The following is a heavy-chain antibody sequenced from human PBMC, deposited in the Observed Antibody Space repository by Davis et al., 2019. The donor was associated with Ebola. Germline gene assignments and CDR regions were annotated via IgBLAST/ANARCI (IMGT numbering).Heavy chain of an antibody. J-gene: IGHJ4*02. CDR1: GFTFSRYW. Sequence: GESLKISCAASGFTFSRYWMHWVRQAPGKGLVYVSRISSDGGITSYADSVKGRFTISRDNAKSTLYLQMNSLRDEDMAVYYCARGTHYAHDYWGQGTLVTVSS. D-gene: IGHD2-2*01. V-gene: IGHV3-74*01. CDR3: ARGTHYAHDY. CDR2: ISSDGGIT.